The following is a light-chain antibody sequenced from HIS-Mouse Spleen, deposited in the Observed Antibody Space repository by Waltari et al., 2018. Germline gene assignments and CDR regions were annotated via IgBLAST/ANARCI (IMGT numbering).Light chain of an antibody. Sequence: SYELTQPPSVSVSPGQTARITCSGAALPKKYAYWYQQKSGQAHVLITYEDSKRPSGIPERFSGSSSGTMATLTISGAQVEDEADYYCYSTDSSGNHRVFGGGTKLTVL. CDR1: ALPKKY. CDR2: EDS. CDR3: YSTDSSGNHRV. V-gene: IGLV3-10*01. J-gene: IGLJ2*01.